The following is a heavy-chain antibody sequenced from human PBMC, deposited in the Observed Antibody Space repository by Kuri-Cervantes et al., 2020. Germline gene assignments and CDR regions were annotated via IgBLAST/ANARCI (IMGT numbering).Heavy chain of an antibody. J-gene: IGHJ6*03. V-gene: IGHV4-4*07. CDR1: GGSISSYY. CDR2: IYTSGST. CDR3: ALGATSYYYMDV. Sequence: GSLRLSCTVSGGSISSYYWSWIRQPAGKGLEWIGRIYTSGSTNYNPSLKSRVTISVDKFKNQFSLKLSSVTAADTAVYYCALGATSYYYMDVWGKGTTVTVSS. D-gene: IGHD1-26*01.